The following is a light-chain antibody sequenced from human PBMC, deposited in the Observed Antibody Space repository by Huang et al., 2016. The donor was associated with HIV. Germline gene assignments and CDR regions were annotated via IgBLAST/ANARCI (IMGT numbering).Light chain of an antibody. CDR2: AAS. V-gene: IGKV1-NL1*01. CDR3: QQYYTPPLT. J-gene: IGKJ4*01. Sequence: DIQMTQSPSSLSASVGDSVSIACRASQDIRNSLAWYQQKPGKAPKLHRYAASRFESGVPSRCSGGGSGTYYTLAISGLQPEDFATYYCQQYYTPPLTFGGGTKVEIK. CDR1: QDIRNS.